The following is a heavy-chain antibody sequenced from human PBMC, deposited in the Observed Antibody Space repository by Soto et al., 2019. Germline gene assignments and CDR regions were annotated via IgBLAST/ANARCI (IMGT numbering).Heavy chain of an antibody. J-gene: IGHJ6*03. V-gene: IGHV4-4*02. CDR2: IYHSGST. Sequence: SETLSLTCAVSSGSISSSNWWSWVRQPPGKGLEWIGEIYHSGSTNYNPSLKSRVTISVDKSKNQFSLKLSSVTAADTAVYYCARGIVVPAAIGFGEYYMDVWGKGTTVTVSS. CDR3: ARGIVVPAAIGFGEYYMDV. CDR1: SGSISSSNW. D-gene: IGHD2-2*01.